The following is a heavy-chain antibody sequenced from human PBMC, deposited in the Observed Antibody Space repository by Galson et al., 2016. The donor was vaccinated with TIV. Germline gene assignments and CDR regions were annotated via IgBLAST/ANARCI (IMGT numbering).Heavy chain of an antibody. Sequence: SVKVSCKASGGTFSNYAFNWVRQAPGQGLEWLGRIIPIFGPPNYARKFQGRLTITRDTSTTTVYMELSSLRSEDTAVYYCAREMPATFFFDYWGQGTLVTVSS. CDR1: GGTFSNYA. J-gene: IGHJ4*02. CDR2: IIPIFGPP. V-gene: IGHV1-69*05. CDR3: AREMPATFFFDY. D-gene: IGHD2-2*01.